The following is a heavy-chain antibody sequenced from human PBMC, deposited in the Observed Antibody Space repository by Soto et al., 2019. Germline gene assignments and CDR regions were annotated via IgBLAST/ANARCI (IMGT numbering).Heavy chain of an antibody. Sequence: PSEPLSLTCAVSGGSISSSNWWSWIRQPPGKGLEWIGEIYHSGSTNYNPSLKSRVTISVDKSKNQFSLKLSSVTAADTAVYYCAASCVACGGFNYYGMDVWGQGTTVTVSS. CDR1: GGSISSSNW. CDR3: AASCVACGGFNYYGMDV. CDR2: IYHSGST. D-gene: IGHD2-21*01. J-gene: IGHJ6*02. V-gene: IGHV4-4*02.